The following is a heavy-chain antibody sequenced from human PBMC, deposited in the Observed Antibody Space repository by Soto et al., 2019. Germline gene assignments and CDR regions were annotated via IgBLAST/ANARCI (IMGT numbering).Heavy chain of an antibody. CDR1: GFTFSSYA. CDR3: ARDGGGSYYHGAFDI. CDR2: ISYDGSNK. Sequence: GGSLRLSCAASGFTFSSYAMHWVRQAPGKGLEWVAVISYDGSNKYYADSVKGRFTISRDNSKNTLYLQMNSLRAEDTAVYYCARDGGGSYYHGAFDIWGQGTMVTVSS. V-gene: IGHV3-30-3*01. D-gene: IGHD1-26*01. J-gene: IGHJ3*02.